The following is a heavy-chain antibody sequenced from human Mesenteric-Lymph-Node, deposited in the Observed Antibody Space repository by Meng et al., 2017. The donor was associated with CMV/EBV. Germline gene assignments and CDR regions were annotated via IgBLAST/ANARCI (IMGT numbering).Heavy chain of an antibody. Sequence: TCTVSGGSISSGGYYWSWIRQHPGKGLEWIGYIYYSGSTYYNPSLKSRVTISVDTSKNQFSLKLSSVTAADTAVYYCARADYGIFDYWGPGTLVTVSS. CDR1: GGSISSGGYY. V-gene: IGHV4-31*03. CDR2: IYYSGST. J-gene: IGHJ4*02. D-gene: IGHD4-17*01. CDR3: ARADYGIFDY.